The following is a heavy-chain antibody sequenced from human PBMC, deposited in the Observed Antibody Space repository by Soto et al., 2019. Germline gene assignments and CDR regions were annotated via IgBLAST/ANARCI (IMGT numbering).Heavy chain of an antibody. D-gene: IGHD2-2*02. V-gene: IGHV1-69*02. J-gene: IGHJ5*02. Sequence: SVKVSCKASGGTFSSYTISWVRQAPGQGLEWMGRIIPILGIANYAQKFQGRVTITADKSTSTAYMELSSLRSEDTAVYYCARLNIFGVPAAIRSTWFDPWGQGTLVTVSS. CDR2: IIPILGIA. CDR1: GGTFSSYT. CDR3: ARLNIFGVPAAIRSTWFDP.